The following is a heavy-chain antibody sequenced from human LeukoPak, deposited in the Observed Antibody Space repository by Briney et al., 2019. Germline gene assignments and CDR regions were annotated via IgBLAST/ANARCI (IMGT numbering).Heavy chain of an antibody. J-gene: IGHJ4*02. D-gene: IGHD1-26*01. Sequence: PGGSLRLSCAASGFTFSDYYMDWVRQVPGKGLEWVGRSRNKGSSYTTEYGASVKDRFSISRDASENSLHLQMNSLKAEDTAVYYCTRGLRGTWPRYFDSWGQGALVTVSS. CDR3: TRGLRGTWPRYFDS. CDR1: GFTFSDYY. V-gene: IGHV3-72*01. CDR2: SRNKGSSYTT.